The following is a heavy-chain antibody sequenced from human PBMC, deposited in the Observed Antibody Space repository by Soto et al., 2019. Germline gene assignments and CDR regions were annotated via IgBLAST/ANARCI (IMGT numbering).Heavy chain of an antibody. Sequence: GGSLRLSCAASGLTFSRYAMHCVRQAPGKGLEWVSVISGSGGTRYYADSVKGRFTISRDNSKGILYLQMNSLRADDTAVYYCAKDLGPLRLLNYYFYGLDVGGQGTTVTVSS. J-gene: IGHJ6*02. D-gene: IGHD2-15*01. V-gene: IGHV3-23*01. CDR1: GLTFSRYA. CDR3: AKDLGPLRLLNYYFYGLDV. CDR2: ISGSGGTR.